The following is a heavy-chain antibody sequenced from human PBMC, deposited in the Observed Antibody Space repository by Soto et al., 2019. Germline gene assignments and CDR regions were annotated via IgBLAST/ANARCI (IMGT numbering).Heavy chain of an antibody. CDR2: VYHTGAT. D-gene: IGHD5-12*01. CDR3: AKGGNRYSNVASGVGGFDY. J-gene: IGHJ4*02. CDR1: GASISSSY. V-gene: IGHV4-59*01. Sequence: SETLSLTCTVSGASISSSYWSWIRQSPERGLEWIAYVYHTGATNYNPSLKSRVTISLDTSKGQFSLNLTSLTTADTAVYFCAKGGNRYSNVASGVGGFDYWGQGSLVTVSS.